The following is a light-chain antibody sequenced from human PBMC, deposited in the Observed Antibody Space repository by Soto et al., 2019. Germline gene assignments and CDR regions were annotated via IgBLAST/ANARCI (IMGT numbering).Light chain of an antibody. CDR2: EVS. CDR3: SSYTSSSTLVV. V-gene: IGLV2-14*01. CDR1: SSDVGGYNY. Sequence: QSALTQPASVSGSPGQSITISCTGTSSDVGGYNYVSWYQQHPGKAPKLMIYEVSNRPSGVSHRFSGSKSGNTASLTISGLQADDEADYSCSSYTSSSTLVVFGGGTKLTVL. J-gene: IGLJ2*01.